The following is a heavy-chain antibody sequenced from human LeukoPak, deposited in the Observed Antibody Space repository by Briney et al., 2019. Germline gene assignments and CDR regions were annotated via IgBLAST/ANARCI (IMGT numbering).Heavy chain of an antibody. CDR2: IYYSGST. V-gene: IGHV4-39*07. Sequence: SETLSLTCTVSGGSISSSSYYWGWIRQPPGKGLEWIGSIYYSGSTYYNPSLKSRVTISVGTSENQFSLKLSSVTAADTAVYYCARAHPVVDPYYFDYWGQGTLVTVSS. D-gene: IGHD3-22*01. CDR1: GGSISSSSYY. CDR3: ARAHPVVDPYYFDY. J-gene: IGHJ4*02.